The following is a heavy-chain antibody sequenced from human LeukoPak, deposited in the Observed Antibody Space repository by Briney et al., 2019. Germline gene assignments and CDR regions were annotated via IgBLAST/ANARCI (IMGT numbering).Heavy chain of an antibody. Sequence: GGSLRLSCAASGFTFSSYAMSWVRQAPGKGLEWVSAISGSGGSTYYADSVKGRFTISRDNYKNTLYLQMNSLRAEDTAVYYCAKEATMIVVVIGYFDYWGQGTLVTVSS. CDR3: AKEATMIVVVIGYFDY. CDR1: GFTFSSYA. CDR2: ISGSGGST. D-gene: IGHD3-22*01. V-gene: IGHV3-23*01. J-gene: IGHJ4*02.